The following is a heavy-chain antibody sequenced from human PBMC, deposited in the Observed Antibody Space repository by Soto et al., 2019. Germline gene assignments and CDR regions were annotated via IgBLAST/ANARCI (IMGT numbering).Heavy chain of an antibody. CDR3: ANDAGGVILTGYPTYNYFDP. Sequence: GGSLRLSCAASGFTFSSRGMHWVRQAPGKGLEWVAIISYDGSYKYYADSVKGRVTISRDNSQNTLYLQMNSLRAEDTAVYYCANDAGGVILTGYPTYNYFDPWGQGT. CDR1: GFTFSSRG. CDR2: ISYDGSYK. V-gene: IGHV3-30*18. D-gene: IGHD3-9*01. J-gene: IGHJ5*02.